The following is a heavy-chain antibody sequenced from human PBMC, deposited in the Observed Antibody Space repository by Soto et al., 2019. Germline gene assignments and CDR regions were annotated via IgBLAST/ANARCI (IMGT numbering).Heavy chain of an antibody. CDR2: INHSGST. D-gene: IGHD3-22*01. CDR3: ARGTNYWIVVVNAPDYYGMDV. V-gene: IGHV4-34*01. Sequence: SETLSLTCAVYGGSFSDYYWSWIRQPPGKGLEWIGEINHSGSTNYNPSLKSRVTISVDTSKNQFSLKLSSVTAADTAVYYCARGTNYWIVVVNAPDYYGMDVWGQGITVTVYS. J-gene: IGHJ6*02. CDR1: GGSFSDYY.